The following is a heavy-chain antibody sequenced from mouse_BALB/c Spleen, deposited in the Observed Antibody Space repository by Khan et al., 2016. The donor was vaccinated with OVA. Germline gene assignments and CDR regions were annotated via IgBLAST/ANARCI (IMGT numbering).Heavy chain of an antibody. CDR3: TRHGDVAWFTY. J-gene: IGHJ3*01. CDR2: IDPFSGGA. V-gene: IGHV1S135*01. CDR1: GYSFTSYY. Sequence: EVQLQQSGPELMKPGSSVKISCKASGYSFTSYYIHWVMQSHGKSLEWIGYIDPFSGGATYHQKFKGKATLTVDKSSSTAYLHLSNLTSEDAAVDSCTRHGDVAWFTYWGQGTLVTVSA. D-gene: IGHD3-3*01.